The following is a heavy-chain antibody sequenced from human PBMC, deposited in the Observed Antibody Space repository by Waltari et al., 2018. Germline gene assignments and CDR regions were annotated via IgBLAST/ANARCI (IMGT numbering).Heavy chain of an antibody. D-gene: IGHD6-19*01. V-gene: IGHV3-48*04. CDR2: ISSSSSTI. J-gene: IGHJ4*02. CDR1: GFTFSSYI. Sequence: EVQLVESGGGLVQPGGSLRLSCAASGFTFSSYIMNWVRQAPGKGLEWVSYISSSSSTIYYADSVKGRFTISRDNAKNSLYLQMNSLRAEDTAVYYCARDLGSSGWYFDYWGQGTLVTVSS. CDR3: ARDLGSSGWYFDY.